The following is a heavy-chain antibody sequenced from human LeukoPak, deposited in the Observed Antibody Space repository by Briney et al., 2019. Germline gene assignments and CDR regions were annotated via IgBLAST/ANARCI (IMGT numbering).Heavy chain of an antibody. D-gene: IGHD5-24*01. CDR1: GFTFSSYG. CDR2: ISYDGSNK. Sequence: GGSLRLSCAASGFTFSSYGMYWVRQAPGKGLEWVAVISYDGSNKYYADSVKGRFTISRDNSKNTLYLQMNSLRAEDTAVYYCAKDVSQRRDGYNYFDYWGQGTLVTVSS. J-gene: IGHJ4*02. V-gene: IGHV3-30*18. CDR3: AKDVSQRRDGYNYFDY.